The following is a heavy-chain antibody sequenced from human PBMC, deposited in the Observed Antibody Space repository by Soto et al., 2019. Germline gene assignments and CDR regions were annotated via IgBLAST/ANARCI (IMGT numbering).Heavy chain of an antibody. CDR2: IYYLGTT. D-gene: IGHD3-22*01. J-gene: IGHJ3*02. CDR1: DGSISSGDYY. Sequence: QVQLQESGPGLVKPSQTLSLTCSVSDGSISSGDYYWSWIRQPPGKGLEWIGYIYYLGTTYYNPSLERRVTMSVDTSKNRFSLKLSSVTAADTAVYYCATARYYFDNCGFRGTFDMWGQGTVVTVSS. V-gene: IGHV4-30-4*01. CDR3: ATARYYFDNCGFRGTFDM.